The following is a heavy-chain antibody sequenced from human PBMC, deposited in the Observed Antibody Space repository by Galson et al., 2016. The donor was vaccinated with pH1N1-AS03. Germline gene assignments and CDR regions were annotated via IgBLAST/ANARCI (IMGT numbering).Heavy chain of an antibody. Sequence: PALVKPTQTLTLTCTFSGFSLSTSGVGVGWIRQPPGMALEWLALIYWDDDKRYSPSLKSRLTITKDTSKNQVVLTMTNMDPVDTATYYCAQSDYGDYVDYFDYWGQGTLVTVSS. CDR1: GFSLSTSGVG. D-gene: IGHD4-17*01. V-gene: IGHV2-5*02. CDR2: IYWDDDK. CDR3: AQSDYGDYVDYFDY. J-gene: IGHJ4*02.